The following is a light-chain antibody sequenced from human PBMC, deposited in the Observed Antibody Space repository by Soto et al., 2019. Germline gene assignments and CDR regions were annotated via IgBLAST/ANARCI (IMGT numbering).Light chain of an antibody. Sequence: EIVLTQSPGTLSLSPGERVTLSCRASQSVSSSYLAWYQQKPGQAPRLLIYGASSRATAIPDRFSGSGSGTDFTLTISILEPEDFAVYYCQQYDSSPYTFGLGTKLEIK. CDR1: QSVSSSY. CDR2: GAS. J-gene: IGKJ2*01. CDR3: QQYDSSPYT. V-gene: IGKV3-20*01.